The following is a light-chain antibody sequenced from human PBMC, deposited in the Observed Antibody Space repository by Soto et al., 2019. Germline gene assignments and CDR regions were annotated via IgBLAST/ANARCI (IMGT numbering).Light chain of an antibody. CDR2: EVN. J-gene: IGLJ2*01. CDR1: HSDFGGYNY. Sequence: QSVLTQPPSASGSPGQSVTISCTGAHSDFGGYNYVSWYQQHPGKAPKLMIFEVNKRPSGVPDRFSGSKFGNTASLTVSGLQAEDEADYYCSSYAGSNNVLFGGGTKLTVL. V-gene: IGLV2-8*01. CDR3: SSYAGSNNVL.